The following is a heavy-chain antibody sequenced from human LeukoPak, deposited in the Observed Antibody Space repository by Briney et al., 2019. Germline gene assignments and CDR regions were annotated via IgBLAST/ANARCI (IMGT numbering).Heavy chain of an antibody. Sequence: SVKVSCKASGGTFSSYAISWVRQAPGQGLEWMGGIIPIFGTANYAQKFQGRVTITADESTSTAYMELSSLRSEDTAVYYCAREGDQLGRRAHYYYGMDVWGKGTTVTVSS. J-gene: IGHJ6*04. D-gene: IGHD1-1*01. CDR3: AREGDQLGRRAHYYYGMDV. CDR2: IIPIFGTA. V-gene: IGHV1-69*13. CDR1: GGTFSSYA.